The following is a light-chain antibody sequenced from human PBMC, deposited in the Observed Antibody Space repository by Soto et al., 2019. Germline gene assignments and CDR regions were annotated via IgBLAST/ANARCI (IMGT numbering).Light chain of an antibody. CDR3: QERSSWPPFA. V-gene: IGKV3-11*01. Sequence: EIVLTQSPVTLSLSPGERATLSCRASQSVDIYLAWYQQKPGQAPRLLIYDASNRATGIPARFSGSGSGTDFTLTINSLEPEDFAVYYCQERSSWPPFAFGQGTKLEIK. CDR1: QSVDIY. CDR2: DAS. J-gene: IGKJ2*01.